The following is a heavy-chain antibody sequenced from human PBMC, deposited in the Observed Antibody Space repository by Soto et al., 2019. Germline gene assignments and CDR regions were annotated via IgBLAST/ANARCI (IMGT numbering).Heavy chain of an antibody. Sequence: ASVKVSCKASGYTFTSYDINWVRQATGQGLEWMGWMNPNSGNTGYAQKFQGRVSMPRNTSIGTAYMELRSLRSEDTAGYYCARSSVPAANDYWGQGTLVTVSS. V-gene: IGHV1-8*01. D-gene: IGHD2-2*01. CDR2: MNPNSGNT. J-gene: IGHJ4*02. CDR3: ARSSVPAANDY. CDR1: GYTFTSYD.